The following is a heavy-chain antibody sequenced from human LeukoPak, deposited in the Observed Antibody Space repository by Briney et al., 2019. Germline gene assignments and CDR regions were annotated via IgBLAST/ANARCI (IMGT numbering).Heavy chain of an antibody. V-gene: IGHV3-23*01. CDR3: ARTSALSFDY. Sequence: PGGSLRLSCAASGFTFRSYAMSWVRQAPGKGLEWVSGISGSGTTTYYADSVKGRFTISRDNSKNTLYLQMNSLRAEDTAVYYCARTSALSFDYWGQGTLVTVSS. J-gene: IGHJ4*02. CDR1: GFTFRSYA. CDR2: ISGSGTTT. D-gene: IGHD2/OR15-2a*01.